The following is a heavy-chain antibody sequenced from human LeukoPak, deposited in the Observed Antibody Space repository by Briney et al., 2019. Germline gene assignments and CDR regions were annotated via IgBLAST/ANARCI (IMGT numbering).Heavy chain of an antibody. CDR3: AGSSHQRNWFDP. Sequence: GASVKVSCKASGYTFTGYYMHWVRQAPGQGLEWMGIVHSSGGVIKYAQEFQDRLTVTRDTSTSTIYMEPSSLRSEDTAVYYCAGSSHQRNWFDPWGQGTLVIVSS. D-gene: IGHD1-26*01. CDR2: VHSSGGVI. V-gene: IGHV1-46*01. CDR1: GYTFTGYY. J-gene: IGHJ5*02.